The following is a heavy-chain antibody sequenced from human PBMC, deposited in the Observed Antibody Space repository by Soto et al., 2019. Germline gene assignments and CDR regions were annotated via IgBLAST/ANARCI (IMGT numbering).Heavy chain of an antibody. V-gene: IGHV4-30-2*06. D-gene: IGHD6-6*01. CDR1: GGTITSGRSS. Sequence: SETLSLTCSVSGGTITSGRSSWNWIRQSPGKGLEWIAYIYHSGSTYYNPSLKSRVTISVDRSEDQFSLKLTSVTAAGTAVYYCVRESVASGPNYFDTWGPGTLVTVSS. CDR3: VRESVASGPNYFDT. J-gene: IGHJ5*02. CDR2: IYHSGST.